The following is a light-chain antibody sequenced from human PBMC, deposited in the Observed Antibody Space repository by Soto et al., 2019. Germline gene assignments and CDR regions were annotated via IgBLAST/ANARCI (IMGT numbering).Light chain of an antibody. V-gene: IGKV3-20*01. Sequence: EIVLTQSPGTLSLSPGERATLSCRASQSVGSSLSWYQQKPRQAPRLLFYGASNRATAIPDRFSGSGFGTDFTLTIARLEPEDFAVYYCQQYGDSPQTFGPGTKVEI. CDR2: GAS. CDR1: QSVGSS. J-gene: IGKJ1*01. CDR3: QQYGDSPQT.